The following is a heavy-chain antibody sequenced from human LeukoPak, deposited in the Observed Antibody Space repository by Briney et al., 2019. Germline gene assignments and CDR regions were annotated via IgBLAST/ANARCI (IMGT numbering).Heavy chain of an antibody. CDR2: ISGSGGST. CDR3: AKSPFRATTSFY. Sequence: QPGGSLRLSCTASGFTFSSYAMSWVRQAPGKGLEWVSAISGSGGSTYYADSVKGRFTISRDNSKNTLYLQMNSLRAEDTAVYYCAKSPFRATTSFYWAQGTLVTVSS. V-gene: IGHV3-23*01. CDR1: GFTFSSYA. D-gene: IGHD4-17*01. J-gene: IGHJ4*02.